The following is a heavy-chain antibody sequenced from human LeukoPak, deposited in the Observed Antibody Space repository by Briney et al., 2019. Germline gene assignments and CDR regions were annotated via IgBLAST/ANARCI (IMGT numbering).Heavy chain of an antibody. CDR2: INPNSGGT. Sequence: GASVKVSCKASGYTFTGYYMHWVRQAPGQGLEWMGWINPNSGGTNYAQKFQGRVTMTRDTSISTAYMELSRLRSDDTAVYYCARDASRVYDSSGYPSLGDYWGQGTLVTVSS. CDR1: GYTFTGYY. V-gene: IGHV1-2*02. D-gene: IGHD3-22*01. CDR3: ARDASRVYDSSGYPSLGDY. J-gene: IGHJ4*02.